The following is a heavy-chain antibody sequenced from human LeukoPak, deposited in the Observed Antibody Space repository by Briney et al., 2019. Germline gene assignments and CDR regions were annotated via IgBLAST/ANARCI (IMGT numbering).Heavy chain of an antibody. CDR1: GFTFSSYW. V-gene: IGHV3-7*01. CDR2: MNQDGSEK. D-gene: IGHD6-19*01. CDR3: ARALGSGWPGDY. Sequence: GGSLRLSCAASGFTFSSYWMSWVRQAPGKGLEWVANMNQDGSEKYYVDSVKGRFTISRDNAKNSLFLQMNSLGAENTAVYYCARALGSGWPGDYWGQGTLVTVSS. J-gene: IGHJ4*02.